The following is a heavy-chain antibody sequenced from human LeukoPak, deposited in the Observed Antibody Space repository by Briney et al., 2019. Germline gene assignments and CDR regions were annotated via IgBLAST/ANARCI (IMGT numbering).Heavy chain of an antibody. V-gene: IGHV4-4*02. Sequence: PSGTLSFTCAVSGGSISSSNWWSWVRQPPGKGLEWIGEIYHSGSTNYDPSLKSRVTISVDKSKNQFSLKLSSVTAADTAVYYCAREASSGWNDAFDIWGQGTMVTVSS. CDR2: IYHSGST. CDR1: GGSISSSNW. D-gene: IGHD6-19*01. CDR3: AREASSGWNDAFDI. J-gene: IGHJ3*02.